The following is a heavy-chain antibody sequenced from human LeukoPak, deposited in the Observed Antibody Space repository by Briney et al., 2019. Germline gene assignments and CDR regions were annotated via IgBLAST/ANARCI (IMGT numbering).Heavy chain of an antibody. V-gene: IGHV3-23*01. CDR1: GFTFSSYA. CDR3: AKGAGIAVAGYYFDY. Sequence: GGSLRLSCAASGFTFSSYAMSWVRQAPGKGLEWVSAISGSGGSTYYADSVKGRFTISRDNSENTLYLQMNSLRAEDTAVYYCAKGAGIAVAGYYFDYWGQGTLVTVPS. CDR2: ISGSGGST. J-gene: IGHJ4*02. D-gene: IGHD6-19*01.